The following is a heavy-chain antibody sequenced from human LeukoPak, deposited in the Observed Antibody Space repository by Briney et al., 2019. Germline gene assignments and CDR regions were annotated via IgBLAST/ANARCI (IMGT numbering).Heavy chain of an antibody. CDR3: ARVTTVVTLFDAFDI. CDR2: ISSSSSYI. D-gene: IGHD4-23*01. V-gene: IGHV3-21*01. CDR1: GFTFSSYS. Sequence: PGGSLRLSCAASGFTFSSYSMNWVRQAPGKGLEWVSSISSSSSYIYYADSVKGRFTISRDNAKNSLYLQMNSLRAEDTAVYYCARVTTVVTLFDAFDIWGQGTMVTVSS. J-gene: IGHJ3*02.